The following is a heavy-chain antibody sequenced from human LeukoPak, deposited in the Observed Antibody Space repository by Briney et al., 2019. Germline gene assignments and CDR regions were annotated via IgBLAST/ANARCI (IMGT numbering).Heavy chain of an antibody. CDR2: ISAYNGNT. Sequence: GASVKVSCKASGYTFTSYGISWVRQAPGQGLEWMGWISAYNGNTNYAQKLQGRVTMTTDTSTSTAYMELRSLRSDDTAVYYCAVALEGGDGYNYGGDYWGQGTLVTVSS. J-gene: IGHJ4*02. V-gene: IGHV1-18*01. CDR3: AVALEGGDGYNYGGDY. D-gene: IGHD5-24*01. CDR1: GYTFTSYG.